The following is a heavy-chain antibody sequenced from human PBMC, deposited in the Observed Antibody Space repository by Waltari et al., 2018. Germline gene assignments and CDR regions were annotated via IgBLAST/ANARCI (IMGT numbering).Heavy chain of an antibody. Sequence: EFQVVQSGPEVKKPGESLKLSCRAAGYTFNNYWIAWVRQMPGKGLDWMGIIYPSDSDTKYSPTFQGRVTISADKSINTAYLQWNAVEASDTAIYYCATSDPYAAADAAFDVWGQGTIVTVS. V-gene: IGHV5-51*01. D-gene: IGHD2-2*01. CDR1: GYTFNNYW. J-gene: IGHJ3*01. CDR2: IYPSDSDT. CDR3: ATSDPYAAADAAFDV.